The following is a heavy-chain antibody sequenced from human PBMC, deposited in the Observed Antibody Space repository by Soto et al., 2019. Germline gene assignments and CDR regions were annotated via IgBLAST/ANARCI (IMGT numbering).Heavy chain of an antibody. Sequence: LSLPCTVSGGSISSYYWSWIRQPPGKGLEWIGYIFYTGNTDYNPSLKSRVTISVDTSKNEFSLKLTSVTTADTAVYYCARVDSGWHDYWGQGTLVTVSS. CDR3: ARVDSGWHDY. V-gene: IGHV4-59*01. J-gene: IGHJ4*02. D-gene: IGHD6-19*01. CDR2: IFYTGNT. CDR1: GGSISSYY.